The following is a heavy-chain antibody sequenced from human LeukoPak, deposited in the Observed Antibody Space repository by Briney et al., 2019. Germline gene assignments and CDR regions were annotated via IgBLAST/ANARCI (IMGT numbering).Heavy chain of an antibody. CDR3: ARDLSSGGYCGSTSCYGFDY. J-gene: IGHJ4*02. D-gene: IGHD2-2*01. V-gene: IGHV3-30-3*01. CDR2: ISYDGSNK. CDR1: GFTFSSYA. Sequence: GGSLRLSCAASGFTFSSYAMHWVRQAPGKGLEWVAVISYDGSNKYYADSVKGRFTISRDNSKNTLYLQMNSLRVEDTAVYYCARDLSSGGYCGSTSCYGFDYWGQGTLVTVSS.